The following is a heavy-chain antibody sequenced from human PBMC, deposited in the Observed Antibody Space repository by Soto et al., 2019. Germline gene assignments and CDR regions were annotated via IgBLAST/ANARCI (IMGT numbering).Heavy chain of an antibody. CDR1: GGSISSSSYY. J-gene: IGHJ6*02. V-gene: IGHV4-39*02. CDR2: IYYSGST. D-gene: IGHD5-18*01. Sequence: SETLSLTCTVSGGSISSSSYYWGWIRQPPGKGLEWIGSIYYSGSTYYNPSLKSRVTISVDTSKNQFSLKLSSVTAADTAVYHCAKENYGYAGMDVWGQGTTVTVSS. CDR3: AKENYGYAGMDV.